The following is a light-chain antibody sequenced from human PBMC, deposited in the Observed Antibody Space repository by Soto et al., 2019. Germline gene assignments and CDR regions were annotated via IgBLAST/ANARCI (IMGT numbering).Light chain of an antibody. CDR1: QSISSW. V-gene: IGKV1-5*01. CDR3: QQYNSYWT. J-gene: IGKJ1*01. CDR2: DAS. Sequence: DIQMTQSPSTLSASLGDRVTITCRASQSISSWLAWYQQKPGKAPKLLIYDASSLESGVPSRFSGSGSGTEFTLTISSLQHDDFATYYCQQYNSYWTFGQGTKVEIK.